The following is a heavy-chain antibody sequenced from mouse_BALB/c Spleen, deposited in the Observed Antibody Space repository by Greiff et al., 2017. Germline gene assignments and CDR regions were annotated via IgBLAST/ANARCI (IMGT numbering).Heavy chain of an antibody. V-gene: IGHV2-4-1*01. CDR2: IWSGGST. D-gene: IGHD2-2*01. CDR1: GFSLTSYG. CDR3: ARNGYDAWFAY. J-gene: IGHJ3*01. Sequence: QVQLQQSGPGLVQPSQSLSITCTVSGFSLTSYGVHWVRQSPGKGLEWLGVIWSGGSTDYNAAVISRLSISKDNSKSQVFFKMNSLQADDTAIYYCARNGYDAWFAYWGQGTLVTVSA.